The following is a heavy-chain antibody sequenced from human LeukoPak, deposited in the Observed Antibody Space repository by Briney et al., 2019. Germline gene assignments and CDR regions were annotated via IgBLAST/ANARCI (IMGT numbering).Heavy chain of an antibody. D-gene: IGHD3-22*01. J-gene: IGHJ3*02. CDR1: GYTFTSYG. CDR3: ARRRITMIVVVRDDAFDI. CDR2: ISAYNGNT. V-gene: IGHV1-18*01. Sequence: GASVKVSCKASGYTFTSYGISWVRQAPGQGLDWMGWISAYNGNTNYAQKLQGRVTMTTDTSTSTAYMELRSLRSDDTAVYYCARRRITMIVVVRDDAFDIWGQGTMVTVSS.